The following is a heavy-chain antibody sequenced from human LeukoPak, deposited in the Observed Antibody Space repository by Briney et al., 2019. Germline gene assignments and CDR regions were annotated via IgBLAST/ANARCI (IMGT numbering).Heavy chain of an antibody. CDR1: GYTFTSYG. CDR3: ARGRGGSSWSYDAFDI. D-gene: IGHD6-13*01. Sequence: GASVKVSCTASGYTFTSYGISWVRQAPGQGLEWMGWISAYNGNTNYAQKLQGRVTMTTDTSTSTAYMELRSLRSDDTAVYYCARGRGGSSWSYDAFDIWGQGTMVTVSS. J-gene: IGHJ3*02. CDR2: ISAYNGNT. V-gene: IGHV1-18*01.